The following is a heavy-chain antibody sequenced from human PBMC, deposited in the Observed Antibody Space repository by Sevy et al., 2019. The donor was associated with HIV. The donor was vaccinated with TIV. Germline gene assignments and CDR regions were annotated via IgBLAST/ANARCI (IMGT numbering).Heavy chain of an antibody. D-gene: IGHD6-19*01. CDR1: GFTFSSYD. Sequence: GGSLRLSCATSGFTFSSYDMHWVRQPTGKGLEWVSAIETAVNTHYSDSVKGRFTVSRENAKNSLVLQMNSLTDVDSAVYFCARVLRTSSGWFHFDYWGQGALVTVSS. J-gene: IGHJ4*02. CDR3: ARVLRTSSGWFHFDY. CDR2: IETAVNT. V-gene: IGHV3-13*01.